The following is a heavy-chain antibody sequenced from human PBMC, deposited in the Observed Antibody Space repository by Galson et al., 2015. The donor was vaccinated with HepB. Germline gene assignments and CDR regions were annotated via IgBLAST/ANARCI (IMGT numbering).Heavy chain of an antibody. CDR1: GYSFTSYW. J-gene: IGHJ5*02. Sequence: QSGAEVKKPGESLRISCTGSGYSFTSYWISWVRQMPAKGLEWMGTIDPSDSYTNYSPSFQGHVTTSADKSITTAYLQWSSLKASDTAMYYCAFSPTPISMVRGVLSDWFDPWGQGTLVTVSS. CDR3: AFSPTPISMVRGVLSDWFDP. V-gene: IGHV5-10-1*01. D-gene: IGHD3-10*01. CDR2: IDPSDSYT.